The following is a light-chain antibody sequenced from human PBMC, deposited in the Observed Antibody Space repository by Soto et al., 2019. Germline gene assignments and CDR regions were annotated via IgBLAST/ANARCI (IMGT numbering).Light chain of an antibody. CDR3: SSYTTSSSYV. V-gene: IGLV2-14*01. J-gene: IGLJ1*01. CDR1: SSDVGGYIY. Sequence: QSPLTQPASVSGSPGQSITIAYTGTSSDVGGYIYVSWYQQHPGKAPKLMIYDVTSRPSGVSYRFSGSKSGNTASLTISWIQAEDEADYYCSSYTTSSSYVVGSGTKVTVL. CDR2: DVT.